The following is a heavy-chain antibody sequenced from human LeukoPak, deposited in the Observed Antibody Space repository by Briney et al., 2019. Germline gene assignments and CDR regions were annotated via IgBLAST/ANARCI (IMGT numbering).Heavy chain of an antibody. D-gene: IGHD1-26*01. V-gene: IGHV3-48*01. Sequence: GGSLRLSCVASGFTFTSHSMIWVRQAPGRGLEWVSYITRTSNSIYYADSVKGRFTVSRDNAKNSLFLQMNSLRAEDTAVYYCVRWIASGSGIYWYFDVWGRGTLVTVSS. CDR3: VRWIASGSGIYWYFDV. CDR1: GFTFTSHS. J-gene: IGHJ2*01. CDR2: ITRTSNSI.